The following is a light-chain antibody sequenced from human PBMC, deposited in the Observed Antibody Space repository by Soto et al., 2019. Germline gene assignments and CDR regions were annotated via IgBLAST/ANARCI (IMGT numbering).Light chain of an antibody. CDR1: QGISNY. J-gene: IGKJ1*01. CDR3: QKYNSAPWK. CDR2: VAS. V-gene: IGKV1-27*01. Sequence: DIQMTQSPSSLSASVGDRVTITCRASQGISNYLAWYQQQPGKVPKLLIYVASTLQSGVPSRFSGSGSGTDFTLTISRLQPEDVATYYCQKYNSAPWKFGQGTKVEIK.